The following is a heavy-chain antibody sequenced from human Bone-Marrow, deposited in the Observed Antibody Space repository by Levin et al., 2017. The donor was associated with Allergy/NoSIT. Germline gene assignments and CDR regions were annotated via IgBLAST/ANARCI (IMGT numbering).Heavy chain of an antibody. CDR1: GFTFSTAW. CDR3: STDDVFNYDSWSGYPYAFDF. CDR2: IKSKRDRMTT. V-gene: IGHV3-15*01. Sequence: GGSLRLSCAASGFTFSTAWMTWVRQVPGKGLEWVGRIKSKRDRMTTDYAAPVNGRFTISRDDSKNTLYLQMNSLKTEDTAVYYCSTDDVFNYDSWSGYPYAFDFWGQGTMVTVSS. J-gene: IGHJ3*01. D-gene: IGHD3-3*01.